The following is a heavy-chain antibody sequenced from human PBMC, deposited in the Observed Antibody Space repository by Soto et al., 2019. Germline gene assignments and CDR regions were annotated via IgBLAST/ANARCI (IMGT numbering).Heavy chain of an antibody. CDR2: IWYDGSNK. J-gene: IGHJ4*02. CDR1: GFTFSSYG. V-gene: IGHV3-33*01. D-gene: IGHD2-15*01. Sequence: QVQLVESGGGVVQPGRSLRLSCAASGFTFSSYGMHWVRQAPGKGLEWVAVIWYDGSNKYYADSVKGRFTISRDNSKNTLYLQMNSLRAEDTAVYYCARDRPDQSRWLHPTPDYWGQGTLVTVSS. CDR3: ARDRPDQSRWLHPTPDY.